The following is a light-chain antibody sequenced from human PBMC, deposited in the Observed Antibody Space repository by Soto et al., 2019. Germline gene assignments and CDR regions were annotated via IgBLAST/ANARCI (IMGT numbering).Light chain of an antibody. CDR1: QSVSSN. V-gene: IGKV3-15*01. CDR2: DKS. J-gene: IGKJ4*01. CDR3: QSYNNWPLT. Sequence: EIVMTQSPATLSLSPGDSATLSCRASQSVSSNLAWYQHKTGQTPRILIYDKSTRATGVPDRFSGSRSGTELTLTINRLQSEDFAVYYCQSYNNWPLTCGGGTKVDIK.